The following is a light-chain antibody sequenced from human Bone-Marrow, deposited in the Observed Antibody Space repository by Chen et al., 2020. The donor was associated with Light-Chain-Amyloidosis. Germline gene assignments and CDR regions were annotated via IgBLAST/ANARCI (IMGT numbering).Light chain of an antibody. CDR2: KDS. Sequence: GRITCSGDALPKQYAYWYQQKPGQAPVLVIYKDSERPSGIPERFSGSSSGTTVTLTISGVQAEDEADYYCQSADSSGTYPFGGGTKLTVL. V-gene: IGLV3-25*03. J-gene: IGLJ2*01. CDR1: ALPKQY. CDR3: QSADSSGTYP.